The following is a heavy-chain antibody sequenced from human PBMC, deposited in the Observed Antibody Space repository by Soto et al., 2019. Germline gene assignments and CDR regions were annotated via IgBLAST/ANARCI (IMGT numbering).Heavy chain of an antibody. D-gene: IGHD2-21*02. J-gene: IGHJ5*02. Sequence: GESLKISCKGSGYDFTNYWIGWVRQMPGKGLEWMGIIYPGDSDTRYSPSFQGQVTISADKSISTAYLQWSSLKASDTAMYYCARRVAVMTTNYPSWFDPWGQGTLVTVSS. CDR2: IYPGDSDT. CDR1: GYDFTNYW. CDR3: ARRVAVMTTNYPSWFDP. V-gene: IGHV5-51*01.